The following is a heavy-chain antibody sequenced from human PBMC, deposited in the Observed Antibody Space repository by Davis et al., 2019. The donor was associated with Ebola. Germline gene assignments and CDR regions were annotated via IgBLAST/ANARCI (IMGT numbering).Heavy chain of an antibody. CDR2: IYHSGST. Sequence: SETLSLTCAVYGGSFSGYYWSWIRQPPGKGLEWIGEIYHSGSTNYNPSLKSRVTISVDTSKNQFSLKLSSVTAADTAVYYCASGIPGYWGQGTLVTVSS. CDR1: GGSFSGYY. D-gene: IGHD2-2*02. CDR3: ASGIPGY. J-gene: IGHJ4*02. V-gene: IGHV4-34*01.